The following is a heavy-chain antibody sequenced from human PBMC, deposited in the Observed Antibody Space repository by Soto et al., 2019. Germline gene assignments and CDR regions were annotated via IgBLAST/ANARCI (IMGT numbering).Heavy chain of an antibody. CDR3: ASAPVIIRANRFDP. J-gene: IGHJ5*02. V-gene: IGHV1-69*02. Sequence: QVQLVQSGAEVKKPGSSVKVSCKASGGTFSSYTISWVRQAPGQGLEWMGRIIPILGIANYAQKFQGRVTITADKSTSTAYLELSSLRSQDTAVYYCASAPVIIRANRFDPWGQGTLVTVSS. CDR1: GGTFSSYT. D-gene: IGHD3-10*01. CDR2: IIPILGIA.